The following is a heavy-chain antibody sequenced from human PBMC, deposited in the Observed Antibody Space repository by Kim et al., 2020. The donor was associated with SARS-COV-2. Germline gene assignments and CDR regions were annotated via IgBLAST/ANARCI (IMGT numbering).Heavy chain of an antibody. V-gene: IGHV3-7*01. J-gene: IGHJ6*02. D-gene: IGHD2-8*01. Sequence: GGSLRISCAASGFTFSSYWMSWVRQAPGKGLEWVANIKQDGSEKYYVDSVKGRFTISRDNAKNSLYLQMNSLRAEDTAVYYCARGGVSAFFGMDVWGQGTTVTVSS. CDR2: IKQDGSEK. CDR3: ARGGVSAFFGMDV. CDR1: GFTFSSYW.